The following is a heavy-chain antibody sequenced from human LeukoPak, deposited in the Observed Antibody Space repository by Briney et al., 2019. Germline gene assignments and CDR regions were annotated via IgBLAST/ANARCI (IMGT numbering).Heavy chain of an antibody. Sequence: GGSLRLSCAASGFTFSSYWMSWVRQAPGKGLERVANIKQDGSEKYYVDSVKGRFTISRDNAKNSLYLQMNSLRAEDTAVYYCARVRRYSSGWGYYFDYWGQGTLVTVSS. V-gene: IGHV3-7*01. D-gene: IGHD6-25*01. J-gene: IGHJ4*02. CDR1: GFTFSSYW. CDR2: IKQDGSEK. CDR3: ARVRRYSSGWGYYFDY.